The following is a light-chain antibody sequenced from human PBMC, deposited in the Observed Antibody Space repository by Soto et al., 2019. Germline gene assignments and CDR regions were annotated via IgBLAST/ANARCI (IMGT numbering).Light chain of an antibody. V-gene: IGLV2-14*01. CDR2: DVS. Sequence: QSVLTQPASVSGSPGQAITISCTGTSSDVGGYNYVSCYQQHPGKAPKLMIYDVSNRPSGVSNRFSGSKSGNTTSLTISGLQAEDEADYYCSPYTSSSVVFVGGTKLTVL. CDR1: SSDVGGYNY. CDR3: SPYTSSSVV. J-gene: IGLJ2*01.